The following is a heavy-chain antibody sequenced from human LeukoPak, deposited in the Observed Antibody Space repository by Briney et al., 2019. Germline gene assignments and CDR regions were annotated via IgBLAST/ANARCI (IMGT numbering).Heavy chain of an antibody. CDR1: GFTFNNYW. J-gene: IGHJ4*02. Sequence: GGSLRLSCTASGFTFNNYWMHWVRQAPGKGPVWVSRINTDGSSTSYADSVKGRFTISRDNAKNTLYLQMNSLRAEGTAVYYCARGSTYYDSSGQVPFDYWGQGTLVTVSS. D-gene: IGHD3-22*01. V-gene: IGHV3-74*01. CDR2: INTDGSST. CDR3: ARGSTYYDSSGQVPFDY.